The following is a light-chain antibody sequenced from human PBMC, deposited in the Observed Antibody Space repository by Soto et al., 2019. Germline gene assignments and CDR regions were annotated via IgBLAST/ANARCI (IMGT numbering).Light chain of an antibody. CDR3: SSSTTRSTLV. CDR2: EVN. Sequence: QSALTQRPSVSGSPGQSVTISCTGTSSDIGRYNRVSWYQQPPGAAPKLIIYEVNNRPSGVPDRFSGSKSGNTASLTISGLQAEDEADYFCSSSTTRSTLVFGGGTQLTVL. V-gene: IGLV2-18*02. J-gene: IGLJ2*01. CDR1: SSDIGRYNR.